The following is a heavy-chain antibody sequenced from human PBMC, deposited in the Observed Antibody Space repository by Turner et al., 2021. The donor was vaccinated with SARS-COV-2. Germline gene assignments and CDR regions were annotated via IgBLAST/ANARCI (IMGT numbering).Heavy chain of an antibody. D-gene: IGHD3-16*01. CDR2: VLDSETT. Sequence: QLQLRGSGPGLVKPSETLSLPCPVSGGPVDSSTYYWGWIRQPPGKGLEWLGSVLDSETTFYNPSLSSRVTISIDASRNQFSLRLASVTAADTDVYYCAGGPSAVYFDSWGLGTLVTVSS. J-gene: IGHJ4*02. CDR1: GGPVDSSTYY. CDR3: AGGPSAVYFDS. V-gene: IGHV4-39*01.